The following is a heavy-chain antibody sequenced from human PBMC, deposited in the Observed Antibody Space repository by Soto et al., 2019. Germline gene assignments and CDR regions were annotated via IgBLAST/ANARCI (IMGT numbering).Heavy chain of an antibody. J-gene: IGHJ4*02. CDR3: ARCTYSSSWYWDYFDY. V-gene: IGHV1-69*13. CDR1: GGTFSSYA. Sequence: VASVKVSCKASGGTFSSYAISWVRQAPGQGLEWMGGIIPIFGTANYAQKFQGRVTITADESTSTAYMELSSLRSEDTAVYYCARCTYSSSWYWDYFDYWGQGTLVTVSS. D-gene: IGHD6-13*01. CDR2: IIPIFGTA.